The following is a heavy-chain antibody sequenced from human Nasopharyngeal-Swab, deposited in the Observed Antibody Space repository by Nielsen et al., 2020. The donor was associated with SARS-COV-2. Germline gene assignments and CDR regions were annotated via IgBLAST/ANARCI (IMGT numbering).Heavy chain of an antibody. CDR2: INGDGREK. V-gene: IGHV3-7*04. D-gene: IGHD2-8*01. J-gene: IGHJ4*02. CDR3: ARDRGYCANGGCYTVLDF. CDR1: GFTFNTYH. Sequence: GESLKISCAASGFTFNTYHMSWVRQTPGKGLDWVAHINGDGREKYYVDSLKGRFTISRDNAQNSLHLQMTSLGAEDTAVYYCARDRGYCANGGCYTVLDFWGQGTLVTVSS.